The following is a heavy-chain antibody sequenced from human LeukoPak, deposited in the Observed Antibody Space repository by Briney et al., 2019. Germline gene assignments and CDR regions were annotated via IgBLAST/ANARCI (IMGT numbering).Heavy chain of an antibody. D-gene: IGHD2-8*01. CDR2: IYYSGST. Sequence: PSETLSLTCTVSGGSISSYYWSWIRQPPGKGLEWIGYIYYSGSTNYSPSLKSRVTISVDTSKNQFSLKLSSVTAADTAVYYCARGYCTNGVCPFDYWGQGTLVTVPS. V-gene: IGHV4-59*01. J-gene: IGHJ4*02. CDR3: ARGYCTNGVCPFDY. CDR1: GGSISSYY.